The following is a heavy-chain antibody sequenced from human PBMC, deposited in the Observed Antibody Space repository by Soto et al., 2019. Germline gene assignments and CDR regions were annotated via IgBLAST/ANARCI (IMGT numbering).Heavy chain of an antibody. D-gene: IGHD6-13*01. CDR2: INPSGGST. CDR3: ARDGPIIAAAGSAFDI. Sequence: ASVKVSCKASGYTFTSYYMHWVRQAPGQGLEWMGIINPSGGSTGYAQKFQGRVTMTRDTSTSTVYMELSSLRSEDTAVYYCARDGPIIAAAGSAFDIWGQGTMVTVSS. V-gene: IGHV1-46*03. J-gene: IGHJ3*02. CDR1: GYTFTSYY.